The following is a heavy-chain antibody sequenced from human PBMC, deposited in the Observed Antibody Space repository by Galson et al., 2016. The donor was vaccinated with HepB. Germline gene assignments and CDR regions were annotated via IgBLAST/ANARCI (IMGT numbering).Heavy chain of an antibody. CDR1: GFTVSSNY. J-gene: IGHJ6*03. CDR2: IYSGGTT. V-gene: IGHV3-53*01. D-gene: IGHD3-10*01. Sequence: SLRLSCAASGFTVSSNYMNWVRQAPGKGLEWVSVIYSGGTTYYADSVKGRFTISRDNSRHTLYLQMNSLRAEDTAVYYCSRSFRGSGSYGPGPNYYYYMDVWGKGTTVTVSS. CDR3: SRSFRGSGSYGPGPNYYYYMDV.